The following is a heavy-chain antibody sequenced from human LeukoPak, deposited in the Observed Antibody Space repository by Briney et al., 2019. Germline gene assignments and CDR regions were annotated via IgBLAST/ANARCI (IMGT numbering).Heavy chain of an antibody. CDR2: ISAYNGNT. D-gene: IGHD2-15*01. V-gene: IGHV1-18*01. CDR1: GYTFTSYG. CDR3: ARDVIAVVVAATDYNWFDP. J-gene: IGHJ5*02. Sequence: ASVKLSCKASGYTFTSYGISWVRQAPGQGHEWMGWISAYNGNTNYAQKLQGRVTMTTDTSTSTAYMELRSLRSDDTAVYYCARDVIAVVVAATDYNWFDPWGQGTLVTVSS.